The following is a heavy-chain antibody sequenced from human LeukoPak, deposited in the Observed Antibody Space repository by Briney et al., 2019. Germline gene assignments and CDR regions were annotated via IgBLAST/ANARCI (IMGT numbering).Heavy chain of an antibody. CDR2: IYHSGST. D-gene: IGHD3-10*01. J-gene: IGHJ4*02. CDR3: ARDPWLMVRGVIPDY. CDR1: GYSISSGYY. V-gene: IGHV4-38-2*02. Sequence: PSETLSLTCTVSGYSISSGYYWGWIRQPPGKGLEWIGSIYHSGSTYYNPSLKSRVTISVDTSKNQFSLKLSSVTAADTAVYYCARDPWLMVRGVIPDYWGQGTLVTVSS.